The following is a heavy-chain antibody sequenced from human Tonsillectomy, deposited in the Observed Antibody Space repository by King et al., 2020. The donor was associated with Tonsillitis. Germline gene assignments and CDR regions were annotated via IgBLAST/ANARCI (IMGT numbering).Heavy chain of an antibody. CDR2: ISSSSDTI. V-gene: IGHV3-48*04. J-gene: IGHJ5*02. Sequence: VQLVESGGGLVQPGGSLRLSCAASGFTFSTYSMNWVRQAPGKGLEWVSYISSSSDTIYYADSVKGRFTISRDNAKNSLYLQMNSLRAEDTAVYYCARGGITSVGSPFDPWGQGTLVTVSS. D-gene: IGHD3-10*01. CDR1: GFTFSTYS. CDR3: ARGGITSVGSPFDP.